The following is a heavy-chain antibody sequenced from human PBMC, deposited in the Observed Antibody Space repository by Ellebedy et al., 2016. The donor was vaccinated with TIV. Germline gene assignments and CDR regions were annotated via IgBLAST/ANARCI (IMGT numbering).Heavy chain of an antibody. CDR2: ISSSSIYI. V-gene: IGHV3-21*01. J-gene: IGHJ5*02. D-gene: IGHD6-19*01. CDR3: ARDRDTSGWSNWFDP. CDR1: GFTFSSYS. Sequence: GASLKISCAASGFTFSSYSMNWVRQAPGKGLEWVSSISSSSIYIYYAASVKGRFTISRDTANNSLYLQMNSLRAEDTAVYYCARDRDTSGWSNWFDPWGQGTLVTVSS.